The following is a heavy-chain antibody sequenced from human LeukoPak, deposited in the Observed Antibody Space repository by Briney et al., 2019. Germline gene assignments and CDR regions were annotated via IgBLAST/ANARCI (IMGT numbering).Heavy chain of an antibody. D-gene: IGHD5-12*01. V-gene: IGHV4-4*02. CDR3: ARDGYSGYDSLFDY. CDR2: IYHSGST. Sequence: KPSETLSLTCAVSGGSISSSNWWSWVRQPPGKGLEWIGEIYHSGSTYYNPSLKSRVTISVDTSKNQFSLKLSSVTAADTAVYYCARDGYSGYDSLFDYWGQGTLVTVSS. CDR1: GGSISSSNW. J-gene: IGHJ4*02.